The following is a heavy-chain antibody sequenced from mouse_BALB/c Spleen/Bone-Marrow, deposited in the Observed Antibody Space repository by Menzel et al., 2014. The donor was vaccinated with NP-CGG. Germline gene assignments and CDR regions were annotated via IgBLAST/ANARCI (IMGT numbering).Heavy chain of an antibody. CDR2: INPNNGGT. J-gene: IGHJ4*01. Sequence: EVQLQQSGPELVKPGASVKISCKTSGYTFTEYTMHWVRQSHGKSLEWIGGINPNNGGTIYNQKFKGKATLTVDKSSSTAYMELRSLTSEDSAVYYCARKDYGYNYVMDYWGQGTSVTVSS. D-gene: IGHD1-2*01. CDR3: ARKDYGYNYVMDY. V-gene: IGHV1-18*01. CDR1: GYTFTEYT.